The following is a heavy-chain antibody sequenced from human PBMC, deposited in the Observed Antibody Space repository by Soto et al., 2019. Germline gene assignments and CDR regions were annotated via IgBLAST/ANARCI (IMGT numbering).Heavy chain of an antibody. V-gene: IGHV3-23*01. J-gene: IGHJ4*02. CDR3: SKDHSHGSPGYKKFDY. D-gene: IGHD3-22*01. CDR1: GFTFSSYA. Sequence: PGGSLRLSCAASGFTFSSYAMSWVRQAPGKGLELVSAISGSGVSTHYADSVKGRFTISRDNSKNTLYLQMNSPRADDTAVYYWSKDHSHGSPGYKKFDYWGQGTLVTVSS. CDR2: ISGSGVST.